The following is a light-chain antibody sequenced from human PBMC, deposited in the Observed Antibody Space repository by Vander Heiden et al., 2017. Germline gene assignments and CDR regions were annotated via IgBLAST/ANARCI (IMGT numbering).Light chain of an antibody. CDR1: SSDVGSYNL. V-gene: IGLV2-23*02. CDR3: CSYAGSSHGV. J-gene: IGLJ2*01. CDR2: EVS. Sequence: QSALTQPASVSGSPGQSITISCTGTSSDVGSYNLVSWYQQHPGKAPKLRIYEVSKRPSGVSNRFSGSKSGNTASLTISGLQAEDEADDDCCSYAGSSHGVFGGGTKLTVL.